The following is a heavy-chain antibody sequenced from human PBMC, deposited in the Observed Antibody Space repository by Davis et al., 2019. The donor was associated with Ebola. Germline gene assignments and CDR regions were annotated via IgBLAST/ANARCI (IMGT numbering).Heavy chain of an antibody. CDR2: IYYSGST. CDR3: ARTIWEQKNLSSSWFLGWFDP. D-gene: IGHD6-13*01. CDR1: GGSFSSYY. Sequence: MPSETLSLTCAVYGGSFSSYYWSWIRQPPGKGLEWIGYIYYSGSTNYNPSLKSRVTISVDTSKNQFSLKLSSVTAADTAVYYCARTIWEQKNLSSSWFLGWFDPWGQGTLVTVSS. J-gene: IGHJ5*02. V-gene: IGHV4-59*01.